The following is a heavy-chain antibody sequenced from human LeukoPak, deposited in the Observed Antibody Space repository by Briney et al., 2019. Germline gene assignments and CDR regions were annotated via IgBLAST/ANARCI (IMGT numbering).Heavy chain of an antibody. CDR3: ARDQVSVAGTGIDY. V-gene: IGHV3-11*04. J-gene: IGHJ4*02. CDR1: GFTFSDYY. Sequence: SGGSLRLSCAASGFTFSDYYMSWIRQAPGKGLEWVSYISSSGNTVKYADSVKGRFTISRDNAKNSLYLQMNGLRAEDTAVYYCARDQVSVAGTGIDYWGQGTLVTVSS. CDR2: ISSSGNTV. D-gene: IGHD6-19*01.